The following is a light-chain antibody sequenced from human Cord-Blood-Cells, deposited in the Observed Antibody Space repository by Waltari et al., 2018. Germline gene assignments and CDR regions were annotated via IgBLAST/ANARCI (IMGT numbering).Light chain of an antibody. J-gene: IGLJ1*01. CDR2: YDS. CDR1: NIGSKS. CDR3: QVWDSSSDHYV. V-gene: IGLV3-21*04. Sequence: SYVLTQPPSVSVAPGKTARITCGGNNIGSKSLHWSQQKPGQAPVLVIYYDSDRPPGIPERFSGSNSGNTATLTISRVEAGDEADYYCQVWDSSSDHYVFGTGTKVTVL.